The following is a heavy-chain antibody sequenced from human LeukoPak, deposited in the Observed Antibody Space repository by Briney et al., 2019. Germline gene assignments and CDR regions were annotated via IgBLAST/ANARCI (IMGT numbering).Heavy chain of an antibody. CDR2: IIPIFGTA. Sequence: SVKVSCKASGGTFSSYAISWVRQAPGQGLEWMGGIIPIFGTANYAQKFQGRVTITTDESTSTAYMELSSLRSEDTAVYYGARGLVPAENYFDYWGQGTLVTVSS. CDR1: GGTFSSYA. D-gene: IGHD2-2*01. J-gene: IGHJ4*02. CDR3: ARGLVPAENYFDY. V-gene: IGHV1-69*05.